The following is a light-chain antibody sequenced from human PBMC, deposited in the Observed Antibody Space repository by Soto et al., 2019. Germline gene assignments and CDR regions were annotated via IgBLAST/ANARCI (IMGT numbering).Light chain of an antibody. J-gene: IGLJ1*01. CDR2: DVS. CDR1: SSDVGGYNY. V-gene: IGLV2-11*01. CDR3: CSYAGSYTVV. Sequence: QSALTQPRSVSGSPGQSVTISCTGNSSDVGGYNYVSWYQQHPGKAPKLMIYDVSKRPSGVPDRFSGSKSGNTASLTISGLQAEDEADYYCCSYAGSYTVVFGTGTKLTVL.